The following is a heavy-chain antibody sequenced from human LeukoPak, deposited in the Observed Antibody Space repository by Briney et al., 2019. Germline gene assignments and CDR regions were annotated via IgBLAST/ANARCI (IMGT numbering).Heavy chain of an antibody. Sequence: GGSLRLSCAASGFTFSSYSMNWVRQAPGKGLEWVSSISSSGSTIYYADSVKGRFTISRDNAKNSLYLQMNSLRAEDTAVYYCARKDYYDSRGIDYWGQGTLVTVSS. J-gene: IGHJ4*02. V-gene: IGHV3-21*04. CDR1: GFTFSSYS. D-gene: IGHD3-22*01. CDR2: ISSSGSTI. CDR3: ARKDYYDSRGIDY.